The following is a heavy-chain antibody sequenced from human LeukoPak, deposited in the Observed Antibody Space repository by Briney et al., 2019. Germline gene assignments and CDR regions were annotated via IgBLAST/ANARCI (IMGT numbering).Heavy chain of an antibody. CDR3: AKSNGYGLIDI. V-gene: IGHV4-34*01. CDR2: INHSGST. D-gene: IGHD3-22*01. CDR1: GGSLSGYY. Sequence: SETLSLTCAVYGGSLSGYYWSWIRQPPGKGLEWIGEINHSGSTNYNPSLKSRVTISLDRSRNQFSLKLNSVTAADTAVYYCAKSNGYGLIDIWGQGTMVTVSS. J-gene: IGHJ3*02.